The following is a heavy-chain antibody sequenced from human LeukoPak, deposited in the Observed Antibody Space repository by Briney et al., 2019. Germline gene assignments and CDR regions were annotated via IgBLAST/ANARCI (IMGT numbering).Heavy chain of an antibody. CDR1: GFTFSDYY. D-gene: IGHD2-21*02. CDR3: ARAFVVVTATHFDY. V-gene: IGHV3-11*01. CDR2: ISSSGSTI. Sequence: SGGSLRLSCAASGFTFSDYYMSWIREAPGKGLEWVSYISSSGSTIYYADSVKGRFTISRDNAKNSLYLQMNSLRAEDTAVYYCARAFVVVTATHFDYWGQGTLVTVSS. J-gene: IGHJ4*02.